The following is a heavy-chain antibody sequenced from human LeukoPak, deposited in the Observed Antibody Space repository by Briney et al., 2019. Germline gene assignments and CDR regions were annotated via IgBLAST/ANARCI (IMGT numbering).Heavy chain of an antibody. Sequence: GGSLRLSCAASGFTFTTYAMSWVRQAPGKGLEWVSTSSGSGAGTHYADSVKGRFTISRDNSKNTLYLQMNSLRAEDTAVYYCAKDPGAFSGLGYDYWGQGTLVTVSS. CDR2: SSGSGAGT. D-gene: IGHD3-10*01. CDR1: GFTFTTYA. CDR3: AKDPGAFSGLGYDY. V-gene: IGHV3-23*01. J-gene: IGHJ4*02.